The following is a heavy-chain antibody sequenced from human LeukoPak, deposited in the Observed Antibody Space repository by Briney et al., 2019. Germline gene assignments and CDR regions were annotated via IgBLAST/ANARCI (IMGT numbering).Heavy chain of an antibody. Sequence: ASVKVSCKASGYSFTSYGISWVRQAPGQGLEWMGWISGYDGNTNYAQKLQGRVTLTTDTSTSTAYMELSSLRSEDTAVYYCARRGIVGARRGAFDIWGQGTMVTVSS. V-gene: IGHV1-18*04. CDR2: ISGYDGNT. D-gene: IGHD1-26*01. J-gene: IGHJ3*02. CDR3: ARRGIVGARRGAFDI. CDR1: GYSFTSYG.